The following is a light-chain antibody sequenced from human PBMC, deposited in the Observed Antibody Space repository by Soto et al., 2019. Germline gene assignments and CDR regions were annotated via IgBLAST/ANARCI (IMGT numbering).Light chain of an antibody. CDR3: AAWDDSLSGRYV. CDR2: RNN. J-gene: IGLJ1*01. Sequence: QSALTQPPSASGTPGQRVTISCSGSSPNIGSNYVYWYQQLPGTAPKLLIYRNNQRPSGVPDRFSGSKSGTSASLAISGLRSEDEADYYCAAWDDSLSGRYVFXTGTKVTVL. V-gene: IGLV1-47*01. CDR1: SPNIGSNY.